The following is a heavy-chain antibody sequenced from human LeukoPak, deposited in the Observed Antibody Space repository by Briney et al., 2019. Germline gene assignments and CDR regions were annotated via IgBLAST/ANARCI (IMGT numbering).Heavy chain of an antibody. CDR3: ARENIPVVGTLPDY. CDR1: GYTFTGYY. V-gene: IGHV1-2*06. CDR2: INPNSGGT. Sequence: ASVKVSCKASGYTFTGYYMHWVRQAPGQGLEWMGRINPNSGGTNYAQKFEGRVTMTRDTSISTAYMELSRLRSDDTAVYYCARENIPVVGTLPDYWGHGTLVTVSS. J-gene: IGHJ4*01. D-gene: IGHD6-19*01.